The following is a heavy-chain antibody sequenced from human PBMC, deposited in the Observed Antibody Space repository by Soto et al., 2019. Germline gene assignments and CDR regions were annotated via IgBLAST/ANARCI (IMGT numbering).Heavy chain of an antibody. Sequence: GGSLRLSCAASGFTFSTYCMHWVRQAPGKGLEWMTVIWYDGSQKYYGDSVNGRFTISRDNSKNTVYLQMNSLRAEDSAVYYCAKDRVGTTRAFHIWGQGTMVTVSS. CDR1: GFTFSTYC. J-gene: IGHJ3*02. CDR2: IWYDGSQK. V-gene: IGHV3-33*06. D-gene: IGHD1-26*01. CDR3: AKDRVGTTRAFHI.